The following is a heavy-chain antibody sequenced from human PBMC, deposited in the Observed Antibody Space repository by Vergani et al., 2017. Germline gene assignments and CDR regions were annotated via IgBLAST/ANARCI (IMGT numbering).Heavy chain of an antibody. CDR1: GFTFNHYA. CDR3: AKANPRSSGYDYHYYYHAMDV. CDR2: ISGSGGST. Sequence: EVQLLESGGDLVQPGGSLRLSCAASGFTFNHYAMNWGRQAPGKGLEWVSGISGSGGSTYYAGSVKGRFTISRDSSKNTLYLQMNSLSAGDTAVYYCAKANPRSSGYDYHYYYHAMDVWGQGTTVTVSS. V-gene: IGHV3-23*01. D-gene: IGHD5-12*01. J-gene: IGHJ6*02.